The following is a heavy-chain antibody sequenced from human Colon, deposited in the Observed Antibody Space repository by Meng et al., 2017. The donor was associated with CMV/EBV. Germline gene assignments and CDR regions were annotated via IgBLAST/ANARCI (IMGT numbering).Heavy chain of an antibody. CDR1: GFTFSKYG. J-gene: IGHJ6*02. D-gene: IGHD3-10*01. CDR3: AKDLLWFGELNHYGLDV. Sequence: LSLTCAASGFTFSKYGIHWVRQAPGKGLEWVAVIRYDGSNKSYADSVKGRFTISRDNSKNTLYLQMNSLRAEDTAVYFCAKDLLWFGELNHYGLDVWGQGTTVTVSS. CDR2: IRYDGSNK. V-gene: IGHV3-33*06.